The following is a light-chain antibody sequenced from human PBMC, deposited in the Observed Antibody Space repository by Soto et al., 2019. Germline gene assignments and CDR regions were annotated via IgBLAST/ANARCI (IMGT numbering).Light chain of an antibody. J-gene: IGLJ1*01. V-gene: IGLV6-57*01. CDR1: SGSIASNY. CDR3: QSYDSGRGV. Sequence: NFMLTQPHSVSESPGKTVTISCTRSSGSIASNYVQWYQQRPGSSPTTVIYEDDQRPSGVPDRFSGSIDSSSNSASLTISGLKTEDEADYYCQSYDSGRGVSGTGTKLTVL. CDR2: EDD.